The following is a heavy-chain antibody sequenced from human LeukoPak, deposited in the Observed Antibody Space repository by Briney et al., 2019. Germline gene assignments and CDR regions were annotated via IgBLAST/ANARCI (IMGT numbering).Heavy chain of an antibody. J-gene: IGHJ4*02. Sequence: PSETLSLTCAVYGGSFSGYYWSWIRQPPGKGLEWIGEINHSGSTNYNPSLKSRVTISVDTSKNQFSLKLSSVTAADTAVYYCARGEGFADPPFDYWGQGTLVTASS. D-gene: IGHD3-10*01. CDR2: INHSGST. CDR1: GGSFSGYY. V-gene: IGHV4-34*01. CDR3: ARGEGFADPPFDY.